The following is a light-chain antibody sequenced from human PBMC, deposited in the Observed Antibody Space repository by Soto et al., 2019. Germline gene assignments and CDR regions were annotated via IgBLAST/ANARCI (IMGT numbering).Light chain of an antibody. J-gene: IGKJ5*01. CDR1: QSVSSY. CDR3: QQRSNGPIT. CDR2: DAS. Sequence: EIVLPQSPATLSLSPGERDTLSCRASQSVSSYLAWYQQKPGQAPRLLIYDASNRATGIPARFSGSGSGTDFTLTISSLEPEDFAVYYCQQRSNGPITFGQGTRLEIK. V-gene: IGKV3-11*01.